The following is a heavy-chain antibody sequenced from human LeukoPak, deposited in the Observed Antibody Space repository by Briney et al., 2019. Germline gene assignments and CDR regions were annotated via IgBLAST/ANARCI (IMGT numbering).Heavy chain of an antibody. CDR2: ISGSGGST. D-gene: IGHD6-19*01. V-gene: IGHV3-23*01. CDR1: GFTFSSYG. CDR3: AKDNAYSSGWLYYFDY. Sequence: GGTLRLSCAASGFTFSSYGMSWVRQAPGKGLEWVSAISGSGGSTYYADSVKGRFTISRDNSKNTLYLQMNSLRAEDTAVYYCAKDNAYSSGWLYYFDYWGQGTLVTVSS. J-gene: IGHJ4*02.